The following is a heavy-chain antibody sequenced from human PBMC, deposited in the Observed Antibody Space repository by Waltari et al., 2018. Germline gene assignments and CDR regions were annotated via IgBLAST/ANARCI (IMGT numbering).Heavy chain of an antibody. D-gene: IGHD2-15*01. CDR1: GYIFGDYA. CDR2: VRSNIYGGVA. CDR3: ARESSGNIGWFDS. V-gene: IGHV3-49*03. J-gene: IGHJ5*01. Sequence: EVHMVESGGDLVQPGRSLRLSCRGSGYIFGDYAVSWFRQAPGKGLEWIGFVRSNIYGGVAEYAASGTGRFTITRDDDDNIAYLQMDSLRREDTAVYYCARESSGNIGWFDSWGRGTLVTVSS.